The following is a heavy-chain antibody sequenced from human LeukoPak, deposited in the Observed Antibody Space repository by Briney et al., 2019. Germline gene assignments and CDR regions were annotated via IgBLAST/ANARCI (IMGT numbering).Heavy chain of an antibody. D-gene: IGHD5-24*01. CDR2: IYGDGSFT. Sequence: PGGSLRLSCAASGFTFSNFWMHWVRQAPGKGLVWVALIYGDGSFTRYADSVKGRFTISRDNAKNTVYLQMNSLRAEDTAVYYCAKAPGWLQPYYFDYWGQGTLVTVSS. CDR1: GFTFSNFW. J-gene: IGHJ4*02. V-gene: IGHV3-74*01. CDR3: AKAPGWLQPYYFDY.